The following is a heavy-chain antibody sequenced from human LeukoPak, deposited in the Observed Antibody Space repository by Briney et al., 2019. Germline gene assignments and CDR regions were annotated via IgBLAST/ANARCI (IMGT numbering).Heavy chain of an antibody. CDR2: SYYSGST. CDR1: GGSLSSSSYY. V-gene: IGHV4-39*01. D-gene: IGHD3-10*01. CDR3: ASGTHSTEFDP. Sequence: SATLSLTCTVSGGSLSSSSYYWGWIRQPPGKGLEWIGSSYYSGSTYYNPSLKSRVTISVDTSKNQFSLKLSSVTAADTAEYYCASGTHSTEFDPWGQGTLVTVSS. J-gene: IGHJ5*02.